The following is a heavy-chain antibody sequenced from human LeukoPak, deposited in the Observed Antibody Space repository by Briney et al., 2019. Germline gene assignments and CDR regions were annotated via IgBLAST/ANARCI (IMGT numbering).Heavy chain of an antibody. CDR3: ARGLYDSSGYYYGAFDI. Sequence: GGSLRLSCAASGFTVSSTYLSWVRQAPGKGLEWVSVLYIGGMTYYADSVKDRFTISRDNVKNTLYLQMNSLRAEDTAVYYCARGLYDSSGYYYGAFDIWGQGTMVTVSS. V-gene: IGHV3-66*01. CDR2: LYIGGMT. J-gene: IGHJ3*02. CDR1: GFTVSSTY. D-gene: IGHD3-22*01.